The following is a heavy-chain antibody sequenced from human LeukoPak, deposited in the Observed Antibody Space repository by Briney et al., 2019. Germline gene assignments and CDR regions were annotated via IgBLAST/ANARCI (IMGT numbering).Heavy chain of an antibody. CDR1: GYSISSGYY. Sequence: PSETLSLTCTVSGYSISSGYYWGWIRQPPGKGLEWIGSIYHSGSTYYNPSLKSRVTISVDTSKNQFSLKLSSVTAADTAVYYCARGVRIAAARYYYYYYYMDVWGKGTTVTVSS. J-gene: IGHJ6*03. V-gene: IGHV4-38-2*02. CDR3: ARGVRIAAARYYYYYYYMDV. D-gene: IGHD6-13*01. CDR2: IYHSGST.